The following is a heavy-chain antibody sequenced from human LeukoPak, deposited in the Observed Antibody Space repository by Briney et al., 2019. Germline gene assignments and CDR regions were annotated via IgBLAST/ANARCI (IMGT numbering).Heavy chain of an antibody. CDR3: ARVSLESTVVTPGWYFDL. V-gene: IGHV3-21*01. J-gene: IGHJ2*01. CDR2: ISSGSTYT. Sequence: GGSLRLSCAASGFTFSDYNMNWVRQAPGKGLEWVSSISSGSTYTYYAHSMKGRFTVSRDNAQNSVYLQMNSLRAEDTAVYYCARVSLESTVVTPGWYFDLWGRGTLDTVSS. D-gene: IGHD4-23*01. CDR1: GFTFSDYN.